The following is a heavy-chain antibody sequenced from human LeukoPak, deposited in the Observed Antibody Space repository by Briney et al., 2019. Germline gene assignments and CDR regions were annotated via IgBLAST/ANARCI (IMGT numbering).Heavy chain of an antibody. V-gene: IGHV4-34*01. J-gene: IGHJ5*02. CDR1: GGSFSGYY. CDR3: ARGTGAFDP. Sequence: PSETLSLTCAVYGGSFSGYYWSWIRQPPGKGLEWIREINHSGSTNYNPSLKSRVTISVDTSKNQFSLKLSSVTAADTAVYYCARGTGAFDPWGQGTLVTVSS. CDR2: INHSGST.